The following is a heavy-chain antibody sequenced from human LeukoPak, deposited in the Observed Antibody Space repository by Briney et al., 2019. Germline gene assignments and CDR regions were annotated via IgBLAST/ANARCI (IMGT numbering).Heavy chain of an antibody. CDR2: INPNSGGT. V-gene: IGHV1-2*06. J-gene: IGHJ4*02. CDR1: EYTFTGYY. CDR3: ARDLRITIFGVVILGY. D-gene: IGHD3-3*01. Sequence: GASVKVSCKASEYTFTGYYMHWVRQAPGQGLEWMGRINPNSGGTNYAQKFQGRVTMTRDTSISTAYMELSRLRSDDTAVYYCARDLRITIFGVVILGYWGQGTLVTVSS.